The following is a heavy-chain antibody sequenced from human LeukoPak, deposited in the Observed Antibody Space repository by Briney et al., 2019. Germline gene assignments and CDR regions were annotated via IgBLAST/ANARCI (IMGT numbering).Heavy chain of an antibody. Sequence: ASVKVSCKASGYSFIGYYIHWLRQAPGQGLEWMGWINPYSGDTNYARKFQGRVTMTRDTSISTAYMELSSLRSEDTAVYYCARDSGSPYDYVWGSYRYDAFDIWGQGTMVTVSS. J-gene: IGHJ3*02. D-gene: IGHD3-16*02. CDR1: GYSFIGYY. V-gene: IGHV1-2*02. CDR3: ARDSGSPYDYVWGSYRYDAFDI. CDR2: INPYSGDT.